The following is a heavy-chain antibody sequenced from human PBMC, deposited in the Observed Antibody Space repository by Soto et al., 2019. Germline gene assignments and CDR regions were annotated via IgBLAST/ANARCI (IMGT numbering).Heavy chain of an antibody. CDR2: IIPIFGTA. V-gene: IGHV1-69*13. Sequence: SVKVSCKASGGTFSSYAISWVRQAPGQGLEWMGGIIPIFGTANYAQKFQGRVTITADESTSTAYMELSSLRSEDTAVYYCARDMAVSGSYPGVDWFDPWGQGTLVTVS. CDR3: ARDMAVSGSYPGVDWFDP. CDR1: GGTFSSYA. D-gene: IGHD1-26*01. J-gene: IGHJ5*02.